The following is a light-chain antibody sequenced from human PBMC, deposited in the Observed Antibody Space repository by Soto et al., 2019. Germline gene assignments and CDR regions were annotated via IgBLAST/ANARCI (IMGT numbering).Light chain of an antibody. J-gene: IGKJ2*01. V-gene: IGKV3-15*01. CDR1: QSISNH. Sequence: EIVMTQSPVTLSVSPGERTTLSCRASQSISNHLAWYQPKPGPAPRLLIYGASTRATGIPARFSGSGSGTEFTLTISSLQSEDFAVYYCQQYNNWPPRTFGQGTKLEIK. CDR2: GAS. CDR3: QQYNNWPPRT.